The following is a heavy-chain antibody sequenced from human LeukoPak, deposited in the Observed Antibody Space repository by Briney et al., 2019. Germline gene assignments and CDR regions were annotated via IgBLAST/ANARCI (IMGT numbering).Heavy chain of an antibody. CDR1: GFTFSDYY. CDR3: ATDIVVVPGAIGFDY. V-gene: IGHV3-48*01. J-gene: IGHJ4*02. CDR2: ISSSSSTI. D-gene: IGHD2-2*02. Sequence: GGSLRLSCAASGFTFSDYYMNWVRQAPGKGLEWVSYISSSSSTIYYAESVAGRFTISRDNAKNSLYLQMNSLRAEDTAVYYCATDIVVVPGAIGFDYWGQGTLVTVSS.